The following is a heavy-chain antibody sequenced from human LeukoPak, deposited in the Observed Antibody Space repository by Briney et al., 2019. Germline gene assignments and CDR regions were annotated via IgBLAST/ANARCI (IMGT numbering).Heavy chain of an antibody. CDR1: GGSISSGGYY. CDR2: IYHSGST. J-gene: IGHJ4*02. V-gene: IGHV4-30-2*01. Sequence: SETLSLTCTVSGGSISSGGYYWSWIRQPPGKGLEWIGYIYHSGSTYYNPSLKSRVTISVDRSKNQFSLKLTSVTAADTAVYYCARVWTGYPGHYWGQGTLVTVSS. CDR3: ARVWTGYPGHY. D-gene: IGHD3/OR15-3a*01.